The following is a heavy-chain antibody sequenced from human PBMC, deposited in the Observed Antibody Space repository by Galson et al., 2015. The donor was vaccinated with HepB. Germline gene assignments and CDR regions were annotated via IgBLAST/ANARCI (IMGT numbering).Heavy chain of an antibody. CDR3: ARVWGRIAAAGTLDY. CDR2: INAGNGNT. J-gene: IGHJ4*02. Sequence: SVKVSCKASGYTFTSYAMHWVRQAPGQRLEWMGWINAGNGNTKYSQKFQGRVTITRDTSASTAYMELSSLRSEDTAVYYCARVWGRIAAAGTLDYWGQGTLVTVSS. D-gene: IGHD6-13*01. CDR1: GYTFTSYA. V-gene: IGHV1-3*01.